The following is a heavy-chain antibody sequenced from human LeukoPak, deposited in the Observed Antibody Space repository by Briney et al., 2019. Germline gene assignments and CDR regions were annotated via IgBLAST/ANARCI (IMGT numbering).Heavy chain of an antibody. Sequence: GGSLRLSCEASEFTFSSYSMNWVRQAPGKGLEWVSYISSSSSTIYYAESVKGRFTISRDNAKNSLYLQMNSLRVEDTAVYYCARSRGNSGSYPLDYWGQGSLVTVSS. J-gene: IGHJ4*02. CDR2: ISSSSSTI. V-gene: IGHV3-48*01. CDR3: ARSRGNSGSYPLDY. CDR1: EFTFSSYS. D-gene: IGHD1-26*01.